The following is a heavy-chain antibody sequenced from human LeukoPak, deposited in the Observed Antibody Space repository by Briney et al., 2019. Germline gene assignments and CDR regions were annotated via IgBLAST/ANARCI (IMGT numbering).Heavy chain of an antibody. D-gene: IGHD6-13*01. V-gene: IGHV4-4*02. CDR3: ARSIAAAGTWFWFDP. J-gene: IGHJ5*02. CDR2: IYHSGST. CDR1: GGSISSSNW. Sequence: SGTLSLTCAVSGGSISSSNWWSWVRQPPGKGLEWTGEIYHSGSTNYNPSLKSRVTISVDKSKNQFSLKLSSVTAADTAVYYCARSIAAAGTWFWFDPWGQGTLVTVSS.